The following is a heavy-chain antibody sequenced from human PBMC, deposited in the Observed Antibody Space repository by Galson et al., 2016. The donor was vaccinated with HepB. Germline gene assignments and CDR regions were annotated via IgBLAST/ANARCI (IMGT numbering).Heavy chain of an antibody. V-gene: IGHV1-18*01. J-gene: IGHJ5*02. Sequence: SVKVSCKASGFTFTAYGISWVRQAPVQGLEWMGWINAYNGNTNYAQSFQGRVTMTTDTSTGTAYMELWNLRSDDTALYYCARVLGGYDFYPWGQGTLVTVAP. D-gene: IGHD5-12*01. CDR2: INAYNGNT. CDR1: GFTFTAYG. CDR3: ARVLGGYDFYP.